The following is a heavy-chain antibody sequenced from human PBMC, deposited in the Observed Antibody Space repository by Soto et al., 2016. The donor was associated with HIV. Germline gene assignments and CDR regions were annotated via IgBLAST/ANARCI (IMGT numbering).Heavy chain of an antibody. D-gene: IGHD3-3*01. CDR3: VKNKLPESEASRRGLFKS. CDR2: ISGDGQTI. CDR1: GFFFHDVT. Sequence: EVQLVESGGGVVQYGGSSRLLCAASGFFFHDVTMYWVRQTPGKGLEWVSLISGDGQTIFYADSVKGRFIVFRDNTKNSMSLQMNSLTSDDSGLYYCVKNKLPESEASRRGLFKSWGQGTLVTVSS. V-gene: IGHV3-43*02. J-gene: IGHJ1*01.